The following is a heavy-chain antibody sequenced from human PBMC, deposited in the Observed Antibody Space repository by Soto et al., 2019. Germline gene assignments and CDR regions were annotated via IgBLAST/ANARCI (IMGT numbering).Heavy chain of an antibody. Sequence: QVQLVESGGGVVQPGRSLRLSCAASGFTFSSYGMHWVRQAPGKGLEWVAVISNDGSNKYYADSVKGRFTISRDNSKNTLYMQMNSLRAEDTAVYYCAKANHGYYSDYWGQGTLVTVSS. CDR2: ISNDGSNK. CDR1: GFTFSSYG. CDR3: AKANHGYYSDY. J-gene: IGHJ4*02. V-gene: IGHV3-30*18.